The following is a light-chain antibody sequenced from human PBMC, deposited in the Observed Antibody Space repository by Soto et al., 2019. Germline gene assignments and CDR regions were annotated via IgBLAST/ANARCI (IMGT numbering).Light chain of an antibody. V-gene: IGKV3-11*01. CDR3: QQRSNWLFT. Sequence: EIVLTQSPATLSLSPGEIATLSCRASQSVSSYLAWYQQKPGQAPRLLIYDASNRATDIPDRFSGSGSGTHFTLTISSLEPEDFAVYYCQQRSNWLFTFGPGTKVDIK. CDR2: DAS. J-gene: IGKJ3*01. CDR1: QSVSSY.